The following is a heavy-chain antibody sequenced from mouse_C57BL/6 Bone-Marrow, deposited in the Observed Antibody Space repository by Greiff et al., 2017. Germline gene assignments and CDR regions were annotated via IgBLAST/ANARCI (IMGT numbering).Heavy chain of an antibody. J-gene: IGHJ3*01. CDR3: ARHEDYDYEGAWFAY. CDR1: GFSLTSYG. V-gene: IGHV2-6-1*01. D-gene: IGHD2-4*01. CDR2: IWSDGST. Sequence: VMLVESGPGLVAPSQSLSITCTVSGFSLTSYGVHWVRQPPGKGLEWLVVIWSDGSTTYNSALKSRLSISKDNSKSQVFLKMNSLQTDDTAMYYCARHEDYDYEGAWFAYWGQGTLVTVSA.